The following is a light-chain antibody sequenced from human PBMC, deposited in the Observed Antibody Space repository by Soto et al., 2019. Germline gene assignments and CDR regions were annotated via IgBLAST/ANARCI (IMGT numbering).Light chain of an antibody. Sequence: DIQMTQSPSTLSASVGDTITVSCRASQSVSTSLAWFQQKPGKAPKLLIYKASTLESGVPSRFSGSGSGTEFTLTISDLLPDDFATYFCQQYNSYWTFGQGTKVEIK. V-gene: IGKV1-5*03. J-gene: IGKJ1*01. CDR2: KAS. CDR3: QQYNSYWT. CDR1: QSVSTS.